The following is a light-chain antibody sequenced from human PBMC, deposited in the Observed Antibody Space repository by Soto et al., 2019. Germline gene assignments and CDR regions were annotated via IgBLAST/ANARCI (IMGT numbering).Light chain of an antibody. Sequence: IVMTQSPLSRPVTPGEPASISCRSSQGPLHSNGYNYLDWYLQKPGQSPQLLIYLGSYRASGVPDRFSGSGSGTDFTLKISRVEAEDVGVYYCMQALQTRTFGQGTKVDIK. J-gene: IGKJ1*01. CDR3: MQALQTRT. CDR1: QGPLHSNGYNY. V-gene: IGKV2-28*01. CDR2: LGS.